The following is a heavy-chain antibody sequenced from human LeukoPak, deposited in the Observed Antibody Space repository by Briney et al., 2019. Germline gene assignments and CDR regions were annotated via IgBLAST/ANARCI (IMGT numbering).Heavy chain of an antibody. Sequence: KSGESLKISCKGSGYSFTSYWIGWVRQMPGKGLEWMGIIYPGDSDTRYSPSFQGQVTISADKSISTAYLQWSSLKASDTAMYYCARGPHGCSYGQGYFQHWGQGTLVTVSS. CDR1: GYSFTSYW. CDR3: ARGPHGCSYGQGYFQH. J-gene: IGHJ1*01. CDR2: IYPGDSDT. V-gene: IGHV5-51*01. D-gene: IGHD5-18*01.